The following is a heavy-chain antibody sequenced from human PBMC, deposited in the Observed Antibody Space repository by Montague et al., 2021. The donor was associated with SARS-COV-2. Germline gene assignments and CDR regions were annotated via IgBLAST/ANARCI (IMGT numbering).Heavy chain of an antibody. J-gene: IGHJ2*01. V-gene: IGHV3-33*01. D-gene: IGHD4-17*01. CDR3: ALSLVTTEGYFDV. CDR1: ELISYSYG. Sequence: SLRLSCAPSELISYSYGMHWVRQAPGKGLEWVAVIWYDGTNKYYADSVKGRLTISRDHSKNTMYLQMNSLRAEDTAVYYCALSLVTTEGYFDVWGRGTLVSVSS. CDR2: IWYDGTNK.